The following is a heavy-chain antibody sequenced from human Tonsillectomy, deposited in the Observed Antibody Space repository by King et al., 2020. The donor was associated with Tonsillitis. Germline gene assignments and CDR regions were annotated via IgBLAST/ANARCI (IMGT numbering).Heavy chain of an antibody. D-gene: IGHD6-13*01. Sequence: DVQLVESGGGLVQPGGSLRLSCAASGITFSSYWMHWVRQAPGKGLVWVSRINSDGSSTSYADSVKGRFTISRDNAKNTLYLQMNSLRAEDTAVYYCASNIAAAGTFCDYWGQGTLVTVSS. J-gene: IGHJ4*02. CDR2: INSDGSST. V-gene: IGHV3-74*01. CDR3: ASNIAAAGTFCDY. CDR1: GITFSSYW.